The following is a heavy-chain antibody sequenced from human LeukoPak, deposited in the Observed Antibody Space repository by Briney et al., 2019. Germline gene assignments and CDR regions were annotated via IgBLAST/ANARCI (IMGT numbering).Heavy chain of an antibody. CDR2: SSHRGST. V-gene: IGHV4-34*01. CDR3: ARRTRVGWYFDL. Sequence: KPSETLSLTCAVYGGSFSDYHWSWIRQPPGKGLEWIGESSHRGSTNYNPSLKSRVTISVDASKNQFSLKLSSVTAADTAVYYCARRTRVGWYFDLWGRGTPVTVSS. J-gene: IGHJ2*01. D-gene: IGHD3-10*01. CDR1: GGSFSDYH.